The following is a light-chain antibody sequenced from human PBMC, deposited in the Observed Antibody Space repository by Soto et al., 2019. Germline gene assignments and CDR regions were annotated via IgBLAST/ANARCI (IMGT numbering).Light chain of an antibody. Sequence: QSVLTQPPSASGSPGQSVTISCTGTKSDIGVYDFVSWYQHHPGKAPRLIIYEVVQRPSGVPDRFSGSKSGNTASLTVSGLQAADEADYFYKSYAGSNNYVFGIGTKVTV. J-gene: IGLJ1*01. V-gene: IGLV2-8*01. CDR2: EVV. CDR1: KSDIGVYDF. CDR3: KSYAGSNNYV.